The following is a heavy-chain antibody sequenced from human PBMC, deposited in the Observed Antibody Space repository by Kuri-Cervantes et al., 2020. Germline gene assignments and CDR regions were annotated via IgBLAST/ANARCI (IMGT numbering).Heavy chain of an antibody. CDR3: AKDSGYCSGGSCPGHY. D-gene: IGHD2-15*01. CDR1: GFTFSSYS. J-gene: IGHJ4*02. V-gene: IGHV3-21*04. Sequence: GGSLRLSCAASGFTFSSYSMNWVRQAPGKGLEWVSSISSSSSYIYYADSVKGRFTISRDNSKNTLYLQMNSLRAEDTAVYYCAKDSGYCSGGSCPGHYWGQGTLVTVSS. CDR2: ISSSSSYI.